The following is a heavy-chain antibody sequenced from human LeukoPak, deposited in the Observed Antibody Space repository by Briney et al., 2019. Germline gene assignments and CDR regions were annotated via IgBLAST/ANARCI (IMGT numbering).Heavy chain of an antibody. J-gene: IGHJ4*02. CDR3: ARGSTVWGSYRPYYFDY. V-gene: IGHV4-34*01. CDR1: GGSFSGYY. Sequence: SETLSLTCAVYGGSFSGYYWSWIRQPPGKGLEWIGEINHSGSTNYNPSLKSRVTISVDTSKNQFSLKLSSVTTADTAVYYCARGSTVWGSYRPYYFDYWGQGTLVTVSS. D-gene: IGHD3-16*02. CDR2: INHSGST.